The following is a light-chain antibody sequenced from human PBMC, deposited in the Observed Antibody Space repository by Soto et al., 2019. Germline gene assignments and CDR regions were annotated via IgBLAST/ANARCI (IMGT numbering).Light chain of an antibody. CDR2: RSN. V-gene: IGLV1-47*01. J-gene: IGLJ1*01. Sequence: QSVLTQSPSVSGTPGQKFTIPCSGSSSNVGSSHVYWYQQLPGKAPTLLIYRSNQRPPGVPDRFSGSKSGTSASLAISGLRSEDEADYYCSSYAATNNYVFGSGTKLTVL. CDR3: SSYAATNNYV. CDR1: SSNVGSSH.